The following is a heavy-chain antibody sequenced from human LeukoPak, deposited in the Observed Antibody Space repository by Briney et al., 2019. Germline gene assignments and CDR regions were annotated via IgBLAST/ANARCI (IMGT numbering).Heavy chain of an antibody. V-gene: IGHV3-33*01. D-gene: IGHD2-15*01. CDR2: IWYDGSNK. CDR1: GFTFSSYG. CDR3: PRDRIVVVAATSTKYFDY. Sequence: GGSLRLSCAASGFTFSSYGMHWVRQAPGKGLEWVAVIWYDGSNKYYADSVKGRFTISRDNSKNTLYLQMNSLRAEDTAVYYCPRDRIVVVAATSTKYFDYWGQGTLVTVSS. J-gene: IGHJ4*02.